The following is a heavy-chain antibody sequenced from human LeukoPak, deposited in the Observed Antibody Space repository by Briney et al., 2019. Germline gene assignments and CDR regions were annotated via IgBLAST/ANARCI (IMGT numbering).Heavy chain of an antibody. CDR1: GGSISSYY. CDR2: IYTSGSN. V-gene: IGHV4-4*07. D-gene: IGHD6-13*01. J-gene: IGHJ4*02. CDR3: ARDGYSSSWHFFDY. Sequence: SETLSLTCTVSGGSISSYYWSWLRHPAGKGLEWIGRIYTSGSNNYNPSLKSRVIMSVNTYKNQFSLKLSAVTAADSAVYYCARDGYSSSWHFFDYWGQGTLVTVSS.